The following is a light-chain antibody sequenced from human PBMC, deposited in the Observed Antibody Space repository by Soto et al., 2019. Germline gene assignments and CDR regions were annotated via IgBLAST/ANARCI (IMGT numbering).Light chain of an antibody. CDR2: KAS. V-gene: IGKV1-5*03. Sequence: DIQMTQSPSTLSASVGDRVSIVCWASQSISSWLAWYQQKPGKAPKLLIYKASSLESGVPSRFSGSGSGTEFTLTISSLQPDDFATYYCQQYNRWTFGQGTKVDI. J-gene: IGKJ1*01. CDR1: QSISSW. CDR3: QQYNRWT.